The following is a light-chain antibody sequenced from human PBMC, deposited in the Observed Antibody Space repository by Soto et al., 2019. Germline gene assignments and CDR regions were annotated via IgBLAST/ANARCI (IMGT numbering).Light chain of an antibody. CDR2: DAS. V-gene: IGKV3-11*01. CDR3: QQRSSWPLT. J-gene: IGKJ4*01. Sequence: EIVLTQSPATLSLSPGERATLSCRASRGIDTYLAWYQQKRGQAPRLLIYDASNRTTGIPDRFSGGGSVTDCTLPISSLETDAVAVYDCQQRSSWPLTFGGGTKVEIK. CDR1: RGIDTY.